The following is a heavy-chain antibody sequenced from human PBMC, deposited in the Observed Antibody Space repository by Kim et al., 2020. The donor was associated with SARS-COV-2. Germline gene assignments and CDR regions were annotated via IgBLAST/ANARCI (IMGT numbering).Heavy chain of an antibody. D-gene: IGHD5-18*01. J-gene: IGHJ5*02. CDR1: GYTFTSYY. Sequence: ASVKVSCKASGYTFTSYYMHWVRQAPGQGLEWMGIINPSGGSTSYAQKFQGRVTMTRDTSTSTVYMELSSLRSEDTAVYYCARDTQTSGYSYEPTGDWFDPWGQGTLVTVSS. CDR2: INPSGGST. V-gene: IGHV1-46*01. CDR3: ARDTQTSGYSYEPTGDWFDP.